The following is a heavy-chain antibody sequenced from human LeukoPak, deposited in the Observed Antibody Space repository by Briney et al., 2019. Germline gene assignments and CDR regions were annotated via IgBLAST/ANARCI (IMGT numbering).Heavy chain of an antibody. J-gene: IGHJ4*02. CDR3: AKDSNWAFDY. CDR2: IRKDGSDK. D-gene: IGHD7-27*01. CDR1: GFTFSRYG. V-gene: IGHV3-30*02. Sequence: PARSLRLSCGASGFTFSRYGMHWVRQAPGKGLEWVTYIRKDGSDKYYADSVKGRFTISRDSSKNMVYLQVTSLRAEDTALYYCAKDSNWAFDYWGQGTLVSVSS.